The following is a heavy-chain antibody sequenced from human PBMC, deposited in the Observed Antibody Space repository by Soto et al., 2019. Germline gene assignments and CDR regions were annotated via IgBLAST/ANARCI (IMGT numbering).Heavy chain of an antibody. CDR3: AKDRGDCSSTSCYVSFFY. J-gene: IGHJ4*02. D-gene: IGHD2-2*01. CDR2: ISGSAGST. Sequence: GGSLRLSCAASGFTFSRYAMNWVRQAPGKGLEWVSAISGSAGSTYYADSVKGRFTISRDNSKNTLYLQMNSLRAEDTAVYYCAKDRGDCSSTSCYVSFFYWGQVILVTFSS. CDR1: GFTFSRYA. V-gene: IGHV3-23*01.